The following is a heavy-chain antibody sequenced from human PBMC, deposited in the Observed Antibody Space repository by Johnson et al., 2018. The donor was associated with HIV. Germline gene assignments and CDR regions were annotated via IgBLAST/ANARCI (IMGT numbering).Heavy chain of an antibody. V-gene: IGHV3-30*04. CDR1: GFTFSSYA. J-gene: IGHJ3*02. Sequence: QVQLVESGGGVVQPGRSLRLSCAASGFTFSSYAMHWVRQAPGQGLEWVAVISYDGSNKYYADSVKGRFTISRDNSKNTLYLQMNSLRAEDSAVYYCARGRTFDYSNSRDPPGGGFDIWGQGTMVTVSS. CDR2: ISYDGSNK. CDR3: ARGRTFDYSNSRDPPGGGFDI. D-gene: IGHD6-6*01.